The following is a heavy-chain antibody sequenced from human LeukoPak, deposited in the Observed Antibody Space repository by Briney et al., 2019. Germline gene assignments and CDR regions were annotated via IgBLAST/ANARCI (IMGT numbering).Heavy chain of an antibody. D-gene: IGHD3-3*01. V-gene: IGHV1-8*01. J-gene: IGHJ5*02. CDR3: ARVITIFGVVTVNWFDP. Sequence: ASVKVSCKASGYTFISYDINWVRQATGQGLEWMGWMNPNSGNTGYAQKFQGRVTMTRNTSISTAYMELSSLRSEDTAVYYCARVITIFGVVTVNWFDPWGQGTLVTVSS. CDR2: MNPNSGNT. CDR1: GYTFISYD.